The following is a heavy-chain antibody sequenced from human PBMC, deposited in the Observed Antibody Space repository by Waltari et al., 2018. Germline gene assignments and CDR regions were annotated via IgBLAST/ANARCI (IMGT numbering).Heavy chain of an antibody. J-gene: IGHJ6*03. Sequence: EVQLVESGGGLVKPGGSLRLSCAASGFTFSNAWMSWVRQAPGKGLEWVGRIKSKTDGGTTDYAAPVKGRFTISRDDSKNTLYLQMNSLKTEDTAVYYCDGSWWLEVDYYYYMDVWGKGTTVTVSS. CDR3: DGSWWLEVDYYYYMDV. V-gene: IGHV3-15*01. CDR1: GFTFSNAW. CDR2: IKSKTDGGTT. D-gene: IGHD6-19*01.